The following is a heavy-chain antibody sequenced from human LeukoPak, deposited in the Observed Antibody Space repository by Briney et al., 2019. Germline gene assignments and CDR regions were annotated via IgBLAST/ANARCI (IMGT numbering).Heavy chain of an antibody. CDR2: ISGSGGTM. Sequence: PGGSLRLSCTVSGFTFSDYSINWVRQAPGKGLEWVSSISGSGGTMYYVDSVRGRFTISRDNAKSSLHLQMNSLSREDTAIYYCVRRGGSDGWGAFDIWGQGTVVTVSS. CDR3: VRRGGSDGWGAFDI. CDR1: GFTFSDYS. J-gene: IGHJ3*02. V-gene: IGHV3-21*04. D-gene: IGHD5-24*01.